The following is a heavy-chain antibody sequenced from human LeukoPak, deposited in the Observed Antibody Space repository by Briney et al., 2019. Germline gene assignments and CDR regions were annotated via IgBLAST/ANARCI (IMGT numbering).Heavy chain of an antibody. CDR2: ISGTAGST. Sequence: GGSLRLSCAASGFTFSNYAMSWVRQAPGKGLEWVSVISGTAGSTYYADSVKGRFTLSRDNSKNMLYLQMNSLRAEDTAVYYCAKDRARGGVTAPAFDIWGQGTMVTVSS. V-gene: IGHV3-23*01. D-gene: IGHD2-21*02. CDR3: AKDRARGGVTAPAFDI. CDR1: GFTFSNYA. J-gene: IGHJ3*02.